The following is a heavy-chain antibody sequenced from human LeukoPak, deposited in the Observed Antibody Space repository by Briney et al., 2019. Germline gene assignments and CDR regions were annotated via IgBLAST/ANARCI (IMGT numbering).Heavy chain of an antibody. V-gene: IGHV3-30*18. Sequence: GGSLRLSCAASGFSFISYGMHWVRQAPGKGLEWVGVISDDGRRKDYADSVKGRFTISRDNSKDTLYLQMNSLRAEDTAVYYCAKRPSDYGDYVSYFDYWGQGTLVTVPS. J-gene: IGHJ4*02. CDR2: ISDDGRRK. CDR3: AKRPSDYGDYVSYFDY. CDR1: GFSFISYG. D-gene: IGHD4-17*01.